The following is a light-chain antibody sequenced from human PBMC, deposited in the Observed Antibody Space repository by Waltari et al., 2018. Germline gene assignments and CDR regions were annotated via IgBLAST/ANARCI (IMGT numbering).Light chain of an antibody. J-gene: IGKJ1*01. Sequence: DVVMTQSPLSLAVILGQPASISCRSSQSLVSRDGSTYFNWFQQRPGQSPRRLLYKVSNRGSGGPQRFSGSGAGTDFTLRISRVGAEDVWGYYSVQDTHRPWTFGQGTKVEIK. V-gene: IGKV2-30*01. CDR2: KVS. CDR1: QSLVSRDGSTY. CDR3: VQDTHRPWT.